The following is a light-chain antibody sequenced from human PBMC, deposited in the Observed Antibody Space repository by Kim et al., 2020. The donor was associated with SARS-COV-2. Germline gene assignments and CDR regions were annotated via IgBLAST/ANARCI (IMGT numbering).Light chain of an antibody. CDR1: RSVAGN. CDR2: RAS. Sequence: VVRGEKATLSCRPSRSVAGNIAWYQQKPGQAPRLLIHRASTRATGVPVRFTGRGYGIEFTLTITALQPEDSGVYYCQQNDNWPPYTFGLGTKLEI. V-gene: IGKV3-15*01. J-gene: IGKJ2*01. CDR3: QQNDNWPPYT.